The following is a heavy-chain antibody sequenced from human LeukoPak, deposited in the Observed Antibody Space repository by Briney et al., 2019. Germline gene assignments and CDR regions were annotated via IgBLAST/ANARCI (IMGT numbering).Heavy chain of an antibody. CDR2: IYYSGST. CDR1: GYSISSGSY. Sequence: SETLSLTCTVSGYSISSGSYWGWIRQPPGKGLEWIGYIYYSGSTNYNPSLKSRVTISVDTSKNQFSLKLSSVTAADTAVYYYARARSGYGDFDYFDYWGQGTLVTVSS. D-gene: IGHD4-17*01. CDR3: ARARSGYGDFDYFDY. V-gene: IGHV4-61*01. J-gene: IGHJ4*02.